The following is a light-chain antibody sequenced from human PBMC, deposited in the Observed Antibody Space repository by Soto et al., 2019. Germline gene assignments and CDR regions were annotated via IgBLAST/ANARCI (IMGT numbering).Light chain of an antibody. CDR1: QSISGW. J-gene: IGKJ4*01. V-gene: IGKV1-5*03. CDR3: QHYNSYRS. CDR2: KAS. Sequence: DIQMTQSPSTLSASVGDRVTITCRASQSISGWLAWYHQKPGKAPQHLSYKASSLESGVPSRVSDSGSGTEYTLTISSLQPDDFGTYYCQHYNSYRSFGGGTKVEI.